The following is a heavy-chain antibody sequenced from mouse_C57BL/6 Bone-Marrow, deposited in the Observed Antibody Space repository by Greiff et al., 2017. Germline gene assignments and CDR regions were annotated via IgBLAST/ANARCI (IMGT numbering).Heavy chain of an antibody. J-gene: IGHJ1*03. CDR2: IRNKANGYTT. Sequence: EVKVVESGGGLVQPGGSLSLSCAASGFTFTDYYMSWVRQPPGKALEWLGFIRNKANGYTTEYSASVKGRFTISRDNSQSILYLQMNALRAEDSATDYCARSISRYFDVWGTGTTVTVSS. CDR3: ARSISRYFDV. V-gene: IGHV7-3*01. CDR1: GFTFTDYY.